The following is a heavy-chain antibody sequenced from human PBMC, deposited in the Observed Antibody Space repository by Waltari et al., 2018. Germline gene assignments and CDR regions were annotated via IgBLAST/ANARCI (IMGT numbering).Heavy chain of an antibody. CDR1: GFTVSSNY. CDR2: IYSGGST. D-gene: IGHD6-19*01. CDR3: ARNLYSSGWYVIGYFDY. V-gene: IGHV3-53*01. Sequence: EVQLVESGGGLIQPGGSLRLSCAASGFTVSSNYMSWVRQAPGKGLGWVSVIYSGGSTYYADSVKGRFTISRDNSKNTLYLQMNSLRAEDTAVYYCARNLYSSGWYVIGYFDYWGQGTLVTVSS. J-gene: IGHJ4*02.